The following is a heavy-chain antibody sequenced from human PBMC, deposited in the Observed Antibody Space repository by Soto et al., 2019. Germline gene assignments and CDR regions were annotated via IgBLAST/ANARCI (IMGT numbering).Heavy chain of an antibody. J-gene: IGHJ6*02. CDR3: ARVDAVLSYYGSGSYGWDYYYGMDV. Sequence: PSVKVSCKASGYTFTSYGISWVRQAPGQGLERMGWISAYNGNTNYAQKLQGRVTMTTDTSTSTAYMELRSLRSDDTAVYYCARVDAVLSYYGSGSYGWDYYYGMDVWGQGTTVTVSS. V-gene: IGHV1-18*01. D-gene: IGHD3-10*01. CDR1: GYTFTSYG. CDR2: ISAYNGNT.